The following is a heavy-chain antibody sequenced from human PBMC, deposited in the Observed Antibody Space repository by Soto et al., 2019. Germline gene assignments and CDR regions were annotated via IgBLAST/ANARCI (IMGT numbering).Heavy chain of an antibody. CDR3: ARVTISAGGKFDA. CDR1: GFTFSSYW. CDR2: VNPDGRTT. J-gene: IGHJ5*02. Sequence: EVQLVESGGGVVQPGGSLRLSCAASGFTFSSYWMHWVRQAPGKGPVWVSRVNPDGRTTSYADSVRGRFTISRDNAKNTLYLQMNGLRAEDTARDSCARVTISAGGKFDAWGKGTLVTVSS. D-gene: IGHD3-3*01. V-gene: IGHV3-74*01.